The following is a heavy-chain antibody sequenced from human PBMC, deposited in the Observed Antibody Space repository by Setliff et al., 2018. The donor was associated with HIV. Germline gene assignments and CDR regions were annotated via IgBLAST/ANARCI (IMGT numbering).Heavy chain of an antibody. Sequence: ASVKVSCKASGYSFTTSGVSWVRQAPGQGLEWMGWINTNTGDTMYAQGFTGRFVFSLDTSVSTAFLQITSLKAEDTAVYYCARDIGSRGGAFDMWGQGTRVTVS. V-gene: IGHV7-4-1*02. D-gene: IGHD3-10*01. CDR2: INTNTGDT. CDR3: ARDIGSRGGAFDM. CDR1: GYSFTTSG. J-gene: IGHJ3*02.